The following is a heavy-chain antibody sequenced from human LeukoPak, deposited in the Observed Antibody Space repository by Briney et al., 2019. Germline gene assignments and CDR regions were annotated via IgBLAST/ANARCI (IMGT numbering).Heavy chain of an antibody. CDR1: GGSISSYY. V-gene: IGHV4-59*12. CDR2: IYYSGST. J-gene: IGHJ4*02. Sequence: SETLSLTCTVSGGSISSYYWSWIRQPPGKGLEWIGYIYYSGSTNYNPSLKSRVTISVDTSKNQFSLKLISVTAADTAVYYCARVSGGAYRGGDCYLTLDYWGQGTLVTVSS. D-gene: IGHD2-21*02. CDR3: ARVSGGAYRGGDCYLTLDY.